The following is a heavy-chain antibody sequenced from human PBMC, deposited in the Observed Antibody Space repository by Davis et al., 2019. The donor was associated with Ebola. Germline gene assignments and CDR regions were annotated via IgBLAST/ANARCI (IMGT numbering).Heavy chain of an antibody. CDR2: INSDGSST. Sequence: PGGSLRLSCAASGFTFSSYWMHWVRQAPGKGLVWVSRINSDGSSTSYADSVKGRFTISRDNAKNTLYLQMNSLRAEDTAVYYCARALFVDIVATPSWFDPWGQGTLVTVSS. V-gene: IGHV3-74*01. D-gene: IGHD5-12*01. CDR1: GFTFSSYW. CDR3: ARALFVDIVATPSWFDP. J-gene: IGHJ5*02.